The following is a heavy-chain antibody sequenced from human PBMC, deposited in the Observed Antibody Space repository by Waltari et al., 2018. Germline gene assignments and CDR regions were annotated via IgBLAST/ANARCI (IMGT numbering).Heavy chain of an antibody. CDR2: IYYSGST. CDR3: ARGNVRYDTPH. V-gene: IGHV4-59*01. Sequence: QVQLQESGPGLVKPAETLSPTCTVSGCSLSSYYWSWIRQPPGKGLEWIGYIYYSGSTNYNPSLKSRVTISVDTSKNQFSLKLSSVTAADTAVYYCARGNVRYDTPHWGQGTLVTVSS. J-gene: IGHJ4*02. D-gene: IGHD3-10*02. CDR1: GCSLSSYY.